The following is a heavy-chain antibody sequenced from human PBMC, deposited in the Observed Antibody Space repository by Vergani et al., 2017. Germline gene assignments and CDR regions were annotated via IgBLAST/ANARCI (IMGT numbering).Heavy chain of an antibody. V-gene: IGHV3-21*01. CDR3: ARDPRRVRGVPYNXFDP. CDR2: ISSSSSYI. D-gene: IGHD3-10*01. J-gene: IGHJ5*02. Sequence: EVQLVESGGGLVKPGGSLRLSCAASGFTFSSYSMNWVRQAPGKGLEWVSSISSSSSYIYYADSVKGRFTISRDNAKNSLYLQMNSLRAEDTAVYYCARDPRRVRGVPYNXFDPWGQGTLVTVSS. CDR1: GFTFSSYS.